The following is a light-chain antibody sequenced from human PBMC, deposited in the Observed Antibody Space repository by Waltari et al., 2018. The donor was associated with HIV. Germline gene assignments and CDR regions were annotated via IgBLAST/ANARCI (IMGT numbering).Light chain of an antibody. CDR3: SSYTSGDTVL. CDR2: GVT. V-gene: IGLV2-14*01. J-gene: IGLJ3*02. Sequence: QSALTQPASVSGSPGQSLTISCTGTNRNIGFYSLVSWYRQYPGKAPHLIIYGVTSRPSGVSSRFSGSKSGNTASLTISGLHVDDEADYYCSSYTSGDTVLFGGGTKLTVL. CDR1: NRNIGFYSL.